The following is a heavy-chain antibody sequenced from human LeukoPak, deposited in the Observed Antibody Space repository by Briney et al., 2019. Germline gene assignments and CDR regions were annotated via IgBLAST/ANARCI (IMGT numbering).Heavy chain of an antibody. J-gene: IGHJ4*02. CDR1: GYTFTKNF. V-gene: IGHV1-2*02. CDR3: ARDDYGDLQYFEN. Sequence: ASVKVSCKASGYTFTKNFLHWVRQAPGQGLEWMGWINPNDGGTLYAQKFQGRVTMTTDTSIATAYMVMSTLTSDDTAVYYCARDDYGDLQYFENWGQGTLVTVSS. D-gene: IGHD4-17*01. CDR2: INPNDGGT.